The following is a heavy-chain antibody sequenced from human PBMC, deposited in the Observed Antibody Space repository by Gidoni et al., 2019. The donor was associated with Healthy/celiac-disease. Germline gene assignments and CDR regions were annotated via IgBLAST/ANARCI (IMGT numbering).Heavy chain of an antibody. CDR2: LSSSSSTI. D-gene: IGHD6-19*01. Sequence: EVQLVESGGGLVQPGGSLRLYCAASGFTLSSYSMNWVRQAPGKGLGLVSYLSSSSSTIYYADSVKGRFTISRDNAKNSLYLQMNSLRDEDTAVYYCARLISQWLVRGPFDYWGQGTLVTVSS. CDR3: ARLISQWLVRGPFDY. J-gene: IGHJ4*02. V-gene: IGHV3-48*02. CDR1: GFTLSSYS.